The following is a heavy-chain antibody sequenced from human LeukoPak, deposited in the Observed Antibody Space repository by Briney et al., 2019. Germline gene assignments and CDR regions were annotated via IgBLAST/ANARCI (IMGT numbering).Heavy chain of an antibody. V-gene: IGHV4-59*08. CDR3: ARHGYSYGYGFDY. Sequence: SETLSLTCTVSGGSISSYYWSWIRQPPGKGLEWGGYIYYSGSTNDNPSLKSRVTISVDQSKIQFSLKLSSVTAADTAVYYCARHGYSYGYGFDYWGQGTLVTVSS. J-gene: IGHJ4*02. D-gene: IGHD5-18*01. CDR1: GGSISSYY. CDR2: IYYSGST.